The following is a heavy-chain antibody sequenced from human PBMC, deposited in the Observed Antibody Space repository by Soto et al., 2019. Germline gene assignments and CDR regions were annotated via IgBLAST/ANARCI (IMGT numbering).Heavy chain of an antibody. D-gene: IGHD3-22*01. Sequence: QITLKESGPTLVKPTQTLTLTCTFSGFSLSTSGVGVGWFRQPPGKALEWLALLYWDDDKRYSPSLKSRLTIAKDTSKNQVALTMTNMNPVDTATYYCAHSRDSSGYYQYYFDYWGQGTLVTASS. CDR1: GFSLSTSGVG. J-gene: IGHJ4*02. CDR3: AHSRDSSGYYQYYFDY. V-gene: IGHV2-5*02. CDR2: LYWDDDK.